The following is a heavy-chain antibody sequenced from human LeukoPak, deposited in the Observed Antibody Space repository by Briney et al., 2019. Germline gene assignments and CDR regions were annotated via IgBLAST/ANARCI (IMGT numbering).Heavy chain of an antibody. D-gene: IGHD5-12*01. J-gene: IGHJ4*02. Sequence: PGGSLRLSCAASGFTFSSYWMHWVRQAPGKGLVWVSRINTDGSSTSFADSVKGRFTISRDNAKNTLYLQMDSLRAEDTAVYYCARDRRAATIDYWGQGTLVTVSS. V-gene: IGHV3-74*01. CDR1: GFTFSSYW. CDR3: ARDRRAATIDY. CDR2: INTDGSST.